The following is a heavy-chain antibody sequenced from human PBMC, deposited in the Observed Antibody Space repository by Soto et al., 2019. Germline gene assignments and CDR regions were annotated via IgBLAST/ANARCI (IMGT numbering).Heavy chain of an antibody. CDR3: TKGRTVGWLPVH. CDR1: GFTFPNYA. V-gene: IGHV3-23*01. D-gene: IGHD3-9*01. Sequence: VQLLESGGGLVQPEKSLRLSCAASGFTFPNYAMTWVRQAPGGGPEWVSSISASGTTTSYADSVKGRFTVSRDNSRNTLFLQMSSLRADDTAVYYCTKGRTVGWLPVHWGQGTLVTVSS. J-gene: IGHJ4*02. CDR2: ISASGTTT.